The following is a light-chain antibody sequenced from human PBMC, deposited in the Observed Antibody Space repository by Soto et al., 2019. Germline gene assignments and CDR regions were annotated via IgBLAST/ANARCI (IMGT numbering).Light chain of an antibody. CDR1: QSVSSY. Sequence: IVLTQSPATLSLTPGERATLSCRASQSVSSYLAWYQQKPGQAPRLLIYDASNRATGIPARFSGSGSGTDFTLTISRLEPEDFAVYYCQQCSYPITFGQGTRLEI. J-gene: IGKJ5*01. CDR2: DAS. CDR3: QQCSYPIT. V-gene: IGKV3-11*01.